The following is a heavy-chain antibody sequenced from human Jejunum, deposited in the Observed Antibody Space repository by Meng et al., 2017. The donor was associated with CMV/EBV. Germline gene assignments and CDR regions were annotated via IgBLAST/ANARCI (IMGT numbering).Heavy chain of an antibody. Sequence: TVSGGSVSRGSNYWSWIRQAPGKGLEWIGYVYYTGSTDYNPSLRSRVTMSVDTSKNQFSLKLTSVTSADTAVYYCARETSSWPFDSWGQGTLVTVSS. CDR2: VYYTGST. CDR3: ARETSSWPFDS. CDR1: GGSVSRGSNY. D-gene: IGHD6-13*01. J-gene: IGHJ4*02. V-gene: IGHV4-61*01.